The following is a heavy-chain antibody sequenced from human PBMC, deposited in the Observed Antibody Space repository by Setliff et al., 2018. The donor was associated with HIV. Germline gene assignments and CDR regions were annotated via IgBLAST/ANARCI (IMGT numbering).Heavy chain of an antibody. V-gene: IGHV1-69*13. CDR1: GGTFSGYA. Sequence: SVKVSCKASGGTFSGYAISWVRQAPGQGLELMGGIIPIFGTANYAQKFQGRVTITADESTSTAYMELSSLRSEDTAVYYCARDDHYYDSGSYYSDWYFDLWGRGTLVTVSS. CDR2: IIPIFGTA. J-gene: IGHJ2*01. CDR3: ARDDHYYDSGSYYSDWYFDL. D-gene: IGHD3-10*01.